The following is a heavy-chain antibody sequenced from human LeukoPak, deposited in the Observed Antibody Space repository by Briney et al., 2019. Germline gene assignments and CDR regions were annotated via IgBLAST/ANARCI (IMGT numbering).Heavy chain of an antibody. CDR2: ISGSGGST. CDR1: GFTFSNYA. D-gene: IGHD6-13*01. V-gene: IGHV3-23*01. CDR3: AKSRPSYSSSWYDH. J-gene: IGHJ5*02. Sequence: GGSLRLSCAASGFTFSNYAMNWVRQAPGKGLEWVSVISGSGGSTDYTDSVKGRFTISRDSSKNTLYLQMNSLRAEDTAAYYCAKSRPSYSSSWYDHWGQGTLVTVSS.